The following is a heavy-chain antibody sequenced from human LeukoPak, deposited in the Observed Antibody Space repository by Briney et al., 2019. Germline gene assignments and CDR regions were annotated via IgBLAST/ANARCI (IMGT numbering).Heavy chain of an antibody. V-gene: IGHV3-13*01. Sequence: PGGPLRLSCAASGFIFSSYDMHWVRQTSGKGLEWVSAIGTAGDTYYPGSVKGRFTISRENAKNSLYLQMNSLRAGDTAVYYCARVRRRFGERDYWGQGTLVTVSS. CDR3: ARVRRRFGERDY. CDR1: GFIFSSYD. CDR2: IGTAGDT. D-gene: IGHD3-10*01. J-gene: IGHJ4*02.